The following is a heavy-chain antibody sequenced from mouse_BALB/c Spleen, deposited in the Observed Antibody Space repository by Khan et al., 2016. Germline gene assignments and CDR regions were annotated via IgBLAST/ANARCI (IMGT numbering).Heavy chain of an antibody. V-gene: IGHV3-5*02. CDR3: ARYRYDYFDY. CDR1: GISITTGNYR. D-gene: IGHD2-14*01. CDR2: IYYSGTF. Sequence: EVQLQESGPGLVKPSQTVSLTCTVTGISITTGNYRWSWIRQFPGNKLEWIGYIYYSGTFTYNPSLPIRTTITGDTSKNQCYLEMNSLTTEDTATYYYARYRYDYFDYWGQGATLTVSS. J-gene: IGHJ2*01.